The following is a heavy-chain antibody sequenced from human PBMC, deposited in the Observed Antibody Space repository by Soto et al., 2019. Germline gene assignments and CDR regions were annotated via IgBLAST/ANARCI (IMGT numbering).Heavy chain of an antibody. CDR3: AKRSSSSTFDY. CDR1: GFNFGPFW. D-gene: IGHD6-6*01. Sequence: GGSLRLSCAASGFNFGPFWMHWVRQAPGKGLVWVSHINGDGNTIVYADSVRGRFTISRDNAKSTLFLQMNSLRAEDTAVYYCAKRSSSSTFDYWGQGTLVTVSS. CDR2: INGDGNTI. V-gene: IGHV3-74*01. J-gene: IGHJ4*02.